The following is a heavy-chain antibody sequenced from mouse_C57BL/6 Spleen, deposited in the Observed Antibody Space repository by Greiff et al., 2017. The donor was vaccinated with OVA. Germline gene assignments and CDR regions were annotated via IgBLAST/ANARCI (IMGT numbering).Heavy chain of an antibody. V-gene: IGHV1-50*01. Sequence: QVQLQQPGAELVKPGASVKLSCKASGYTFTSYWMPWVKQRPGQGLEWIGEIDPSDSYTNYNQKFKGKATVTVDTSSSTAYMQLSSLTSEDSAVYYCARNYYGSSYVSAMDYWGQGTSVTVSS. CDR1: GYTFTSYW. J-gene: IGHJ4*01. CDR3: ARNYYGSSYVSAMDY. D-gene: IGHD1-1*01. CDR2: IDPSDSYT.